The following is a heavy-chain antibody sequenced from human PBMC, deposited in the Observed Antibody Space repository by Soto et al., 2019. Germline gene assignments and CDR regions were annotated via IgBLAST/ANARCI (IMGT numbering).Heavy chain of an antibody. CDR1: GGTFSSYA. V-gene: IGHV1-69*13. J-gene: IGHJ5*02. CDR2: IIPIFGTA. Sequence: ASVKVSCKASGGTFSSYAISWVRQAPGQGLEWMGGIIPIFGTANYAQKFQGRVTITADESTSTACMELSSLRSEDTAVYYCARGSLNFNWFDPWGQGTLVTVSS. CDR3: ARGSLNFNWFDP. D-gene: IGHD1-1*01.